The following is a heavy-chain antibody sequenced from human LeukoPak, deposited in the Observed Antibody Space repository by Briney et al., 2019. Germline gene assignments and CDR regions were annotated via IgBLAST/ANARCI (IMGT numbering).Heavy chain of an antibody. D-gene: IGHD3-3*01. Sequence: ASVKASCKASGYTFTSYDINWVRQATGQGLEWMGWMNPNSGNTGYAQKFQGRVTMTRNTSISTAYMELSSLRSEDTAVYYCARGLGNSDFWSGYPYYYYMDVWGKGTTVTVSS. CDR1: GYTFTSYD. CDR2: MNPNSGNT. V-gene: IGHV1-8*01. J-gene: IGHJ6*03. CDR3: ARGLGNSDFWSGYPYYYYMDV.